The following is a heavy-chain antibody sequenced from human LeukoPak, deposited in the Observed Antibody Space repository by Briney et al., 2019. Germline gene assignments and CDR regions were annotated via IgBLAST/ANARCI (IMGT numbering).Heavy chain of an antibody. Sequence: QTGGSLRLSCAASGFTFKLYWMHSVRQVPGKRPVWVSRINDDGSDTVYADSVRGRFTISRDDAKNTVYLQMNNLRAEDTAVYHCVRGGPSTWSWGQGTLVTVSS. CDR2: INDDGSDT. J-gene: IGHJ5*02. CDR3: VRGGPSTWS. D-gene: IGHD2-15*01. CDR1: GFTFKLYW. V-gene: IGHV3-74*01.